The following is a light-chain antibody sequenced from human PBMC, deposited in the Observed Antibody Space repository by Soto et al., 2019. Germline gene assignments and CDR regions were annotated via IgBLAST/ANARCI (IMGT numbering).Light chain of an antibody. V-gene: IGKV3-15*01. Sequence: ETVMTQSPATLSVSPWERATLSCRASQSVRSNLAWYQQRPGQPPRLLIYGASARATGIPARFSGSGSGTEFTLTISSLQSEDFAVYYCQQYAEWPPYTFGQGTKVDIK. CDR3: QQYAEWPPYT. CDR1: QSVRSN. CDR2: GAS. J-gene: IGKJ2*01.